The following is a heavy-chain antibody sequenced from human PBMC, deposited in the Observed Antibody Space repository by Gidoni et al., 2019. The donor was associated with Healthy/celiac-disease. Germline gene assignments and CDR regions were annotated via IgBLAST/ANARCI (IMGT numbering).Heavy chain of an antibody. CDR1: GFTFSSHG. CDR3: ARDRATDAFDI. D-gene: IGHD1-26*01. CDR2: IWYDGSNK. J-gene: IGHJ3*02. Sequence: QVQLVESGGGVVQPGRSLRLSCAASGFTFSSHGMHWVRQATGKGLEWVAAIWYDGSNKNYVDSVKGRFTISRDNSKNTLYLQMNSLRAEDTAVYYCARDRATDAFDIWGQGTMVTVSS. V-gene: IGHV3-33*01.